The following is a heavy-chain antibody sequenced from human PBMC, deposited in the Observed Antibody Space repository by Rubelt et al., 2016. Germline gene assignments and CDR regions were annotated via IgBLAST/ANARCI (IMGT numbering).Heavy chain of an antibody. J-gene: IGHJ4*02. D-gene: IGHD2-8*01. CDR2: INHSGST. Sequence: QVQLQQWGAGLLKPSETLSLTCAVYGGSFSGYYWSWIRQPPGKGLAWIGEINHSGSTNYNPSLKRRVTISVDTSKNQFSLKLSSVTAADTAVYYCAREAPNGGFDYWGQGTLVTVSS. V-gene: IGHV4-34*01. CDR1: GGSFSGYY. CDR3: AREAPNGGFDY.